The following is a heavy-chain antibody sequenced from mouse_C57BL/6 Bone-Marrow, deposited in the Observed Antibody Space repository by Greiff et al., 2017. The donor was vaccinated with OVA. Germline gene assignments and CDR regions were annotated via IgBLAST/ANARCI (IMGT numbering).Heavy chain of an antibody. CDR1: GYTFTRYW. CDR3: ANEDYSSGCGPKAY. J-gene: IGHJ3*01. CDR2: IDPSDSYT. V-gene: IGHV1-59*01. Sequence: QVQLQQPGAELVRPGTSVKLSCKASGYTFTRYWMHWVKQRPGQGLEWIGVIDPSDSYTNYNQKFKGKATLTVDTSSSTAYMQLSSLTSEASAVYYCANEDYSSGCGPKAYWGQGTLVTVSA. D-gene: IGHD1-1*01.